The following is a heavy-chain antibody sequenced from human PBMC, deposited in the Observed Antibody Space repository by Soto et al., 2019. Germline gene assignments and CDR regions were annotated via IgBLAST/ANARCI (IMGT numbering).Heavy chain of an antibody. CDR1: GGSISSGDYY. CDR2: IYYSGST. D-gene: IGHD3-22*01. J-gene: IGHJ4*02. V-gene: IGHV4-30-4*01. CDR3: ARVDSSGYQPFDY. Sequence: QVQLQESGPGLVKPSQTLSLTCTVSGGSISSGDYYWSWIRQPPGKGLEWIGYIYYSGSTYYNPSLKSRVTIAVDTSKNQFSLKLSSVTAADTAVYYCARVDSSGYQPFDYWGQGTLVTVSS.